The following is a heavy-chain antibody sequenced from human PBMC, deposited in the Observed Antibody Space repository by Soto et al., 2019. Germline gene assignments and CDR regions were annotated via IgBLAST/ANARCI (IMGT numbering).Heavy chain of an antibody. J-gene: IGHJ5*02. V-gene: IGHV3-23*01. D-gene: IGHD1-26*01. CDR3: EKDYKPGGTYSFDP. Sequence: GSLILSCAASGFTFSNYAMSWVRLAPGKGLEWVSAISGGGSSTFYADSVKGRFTISRDNSKNTLYLQMNSLRAEDTAVYYCEKDYKPGGTYSFDPWGQGTLVTVSS. CDR2: ISGGGSST. CDR1: GFTFSNYA.